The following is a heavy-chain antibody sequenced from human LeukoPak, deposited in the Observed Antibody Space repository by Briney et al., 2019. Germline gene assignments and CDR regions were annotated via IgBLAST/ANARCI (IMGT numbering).Heavy chain of an antibody. CDR3: ASGLAYCGGDCYGYAFDI. D-gene: IGHD2-21*02. CDR1: GFTFSSYD. V-gene: IGHV3-13*01. Sequence: GGSLRLSCAASGFTFSSYDMHWVRQATGKGLEWVSAIGTAGDTYYPGSVKGRFTISRDNAKNSLYLQMNSLRAEDTAVYYCASGLAYCGGDCYGYAFDIWGQGTMVTVSS. J-gene: IGHJ3*02. CDR2: IGTAGDT.